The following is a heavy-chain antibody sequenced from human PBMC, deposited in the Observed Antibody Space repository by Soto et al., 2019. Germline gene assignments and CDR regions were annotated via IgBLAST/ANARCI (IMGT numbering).Heavy chain of an antibody. CDR1: GYTFTSYA. D-gene: IGHD3-3*01. Sequence: ASVKVSCKASGYTFTSYAVHWVRQAPGQTLEWVGWINPGNGNTKHSQSFQGRVSITADTSANTAYMELSSLRSEDTALYFCARPLVGINIFGYSGQGCLVIVSS. V-gene: IGHV1-3*01. CDR2: INPGNGNT. J-gene: IGHJ4*02. CDR3: ARPLVGINIFGY.